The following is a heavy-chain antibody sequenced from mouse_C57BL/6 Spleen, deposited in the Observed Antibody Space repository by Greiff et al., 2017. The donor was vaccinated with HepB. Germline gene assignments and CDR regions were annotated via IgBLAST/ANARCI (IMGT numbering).Heavy chain of an antibody. CDR2: ISSGSSTI. V-gene: IGHV5-17*01. J-gene: IGHJ3*01. D-gene: IGHD2-4*01. Sequence: EVNVVESGGGLVKPGGSLKLSCAASGFTFSDYGMHWVRQAPEKGLEWVAYISSGSSTIYYADTVKGRFTISRDNAKNTLFLQMTSLRSEDTAMYYCARPGDYDPWFAYWGQGTLVTVSA. CDR3: ARPGDYDPWFAY. CDR1: GFTFSDYG.